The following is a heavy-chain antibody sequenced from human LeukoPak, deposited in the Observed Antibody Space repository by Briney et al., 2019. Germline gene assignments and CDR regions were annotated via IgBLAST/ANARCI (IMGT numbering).Heavy chain of an antibody. J-gene: IGHJ3*02. D-gene: IGHD3-3*01. CDR2: IYHSGST. CDR3: ARGYYDFWSGYTPDAFDI. CDR1: GCSISSGYY. Sequence: SETLSLTCTVSGCSISSGYYWGWIRQPPGKGLEWIGSIYHSGSTYYNPSLKSRVTISVDTSKNQFSLKLSSVTAADTAVYYCARGYYDFWSGYTPDAFDIWGQGTMVTVSS. V-gene: IGHV4-38-2*02.